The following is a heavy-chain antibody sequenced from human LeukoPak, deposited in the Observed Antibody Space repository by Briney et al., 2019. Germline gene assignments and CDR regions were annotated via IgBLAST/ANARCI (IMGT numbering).Heavy chain of an antibody. D-gene: IGHD5-24*01. Sequence: SETLSLTCTVSGGSISSYYWSWIRQPAGKGLEWIGRIYTSGSTNYNPSLKSRVAMSVDTSKNQFSLKLSSVTAADTAVYYCARDTGNPPGAQVGDGYPLAANAFDIWGQGTMVTVSS. CDR2: IYTSGST. CDR3: ARDTGNPPGAQVGDGYPLAANAFDI. J-gene: IGHJ3*02. V-gene: IGHV4-4*07. CDR1: GGSISSYY.